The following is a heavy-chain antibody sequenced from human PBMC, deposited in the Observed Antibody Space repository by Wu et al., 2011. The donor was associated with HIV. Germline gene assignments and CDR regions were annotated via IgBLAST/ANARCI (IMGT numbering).Heavy chain of an antibody. CDR3: ARRGHLDYGDYWYFDL. CDR1: GYMFTSYG. Sequence: QVQLVQSGAEVKKPGASVKVSCKASGYMFTSYGISWVRQAPGQGLEWMGWISVNNDNTNYAQRFQGRVTMTTDTSTSTAYMELRSLRSDDTAVYYCARRGHLDYGDYWYFDLWGRGTLVTVSS. J-gene: IGHJ2*01. CDR2: ISVNNDNT. V-gene: IGHV1-18*01. D-gene: IGHD4-17*01.